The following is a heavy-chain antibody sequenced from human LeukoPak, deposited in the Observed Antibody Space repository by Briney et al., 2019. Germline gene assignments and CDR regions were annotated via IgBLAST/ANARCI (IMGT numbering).Heavy chain of an antibody. CDR2: IWYDGSNK. D-gene: IGHD2-2*01. Sequence: GRSLRLSCAASGFTFSSYGMHWARQAPGKGLEWVAVIWYDGSNKYYADSVKGRFTISRDNSKNTLYLQMNSLRAEDTAVYYCAKDLASTSRGGYYYYGMDVWGQGTTVTVSS. V-gene: IGHV3-33*06. CDR3: AKDLASTSRGGYYYYGMDV. CDR1: GFTFSSYG. J-gene: IGHJ6*02.